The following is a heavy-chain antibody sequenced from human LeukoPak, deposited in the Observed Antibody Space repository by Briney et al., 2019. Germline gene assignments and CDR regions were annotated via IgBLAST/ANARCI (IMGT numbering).Heavy chain of an antibody. Sequence: PGGSLRLSCSASGFTFSSYAMHWVRQAPGKGLEYVSAISSNGGSTYYADSVKGRFTISRDNSKNTLYLQMGSLRAEDTAVYYCVKMYAALDDYWGQGTLVTVSS. J-gene: IGHJ4*02. V-gene: IGHV3-64D*06. D-gene: IGHD2-8*01. CDR1: GFTFSSYA. CDR2: ISSNGGST. CDR3: VKMYAALDDY.